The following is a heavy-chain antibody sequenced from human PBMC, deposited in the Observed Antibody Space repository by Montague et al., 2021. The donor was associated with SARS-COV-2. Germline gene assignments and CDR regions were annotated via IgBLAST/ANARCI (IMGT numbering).Heavy chain of an antibody. CDR3: ARAGEDYYYDSSGFLY. CDR1: GFVFSSYE. Sequence: SLRLSCAASGFVFSSYEMNWVRQAPGKGLEWVSYISNSGDTKYYADSVKGRFTIPRDNAKNSLYPQMSSLRAEDTAVYYCARAGEDYYYDSSGFLYWGQGILVTVSS. CDR2: ISNSGDTK. D-gene: IGHD3-22*01. J-gene: IGHJ4*02. V-gene: IGHV3-48*03.